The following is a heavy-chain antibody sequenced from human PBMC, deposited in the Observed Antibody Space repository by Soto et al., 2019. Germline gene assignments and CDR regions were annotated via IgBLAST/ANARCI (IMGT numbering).Heavy chain of an antibody. V-gene: IGHV3-30-3*01. Sequence: DSVGGVVQPGRSLRLSCAASGFTFSSYAMHWVRQAPGKGLEWVAVISYDGSNKYYADSVKGRFTISRDNSKNTLYLQMNSLRAEDTAVYYCARASHIVVVTATLDYWGQGTLVTVSS. CDR2: ISYDGSNK. CDR1: GFTFSSYA. D-gene: IGHD2-21*02. J-gene: IGHJ4*02. CDR3: ARASHIVVVTATLDY.